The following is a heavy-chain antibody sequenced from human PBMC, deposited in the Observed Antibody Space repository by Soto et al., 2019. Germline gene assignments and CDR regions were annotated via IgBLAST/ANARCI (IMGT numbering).Heavy chain of an antibody. J-gene: IGHJ6*02. CDR1: GFTFGSYW. D-gene: IGHD2-21*01. Sequence: EVQLVESGGGLVQPGGSLRLSCAAPGFTFGSYWMHWVRQAPGKGLVWGSHISLDGSRTTYADSVKGRFTISRDNAKSTLYMLMYSLRAEDMAVYYCARVPRVYSLGYRYYGMDVWGQGTTVTVSS. V-gene: IGHV3-74*01. CDR3: ARVPRVYSLGYRYYGMDV. CDR2: ISLDGSRT.